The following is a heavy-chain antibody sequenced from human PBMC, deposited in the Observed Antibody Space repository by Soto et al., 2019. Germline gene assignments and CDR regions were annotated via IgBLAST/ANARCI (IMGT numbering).Heavy chain of an antibody. J-gene: IGHJ6*02. Sequence: GASVKVSCKASGYTFTSSGISWVRQAPGQGLEWMGWISTDNGNTKYAQHLQGRVSMTTDTSTSTAYMDLRSLRSDDTAVGVYSMYYYGMDVWGQGTTVTVSS. CDR2: ISTDNGNT. V-gene: IGHV1-18*01. D-gene: IGHD6-6*01. CDR1: GYTFTSSG. CDR3: SMYYYGMDV.